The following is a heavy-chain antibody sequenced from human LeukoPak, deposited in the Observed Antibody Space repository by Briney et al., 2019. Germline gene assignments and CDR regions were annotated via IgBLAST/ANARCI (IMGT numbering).Heavy chain of an antibody. J-gene: IGHJ4*02. CDR3: AYGEEIAAAGTALDY. D-gene: IGHD6-13*01. V-gene: IGHV1-69*13. CDR2: IIPIFGTA. CDR1: GGTFSSYA. Sequence: SVNVSCKASGGTFSSYAISWVRQAPGQGLEWMGGIIPIFGTANYAQKFQGRVTITADESTSTAYMELSSLRSEDTAVYYCAYGEEIAAAGTALDYWGQGTLVTVYS.